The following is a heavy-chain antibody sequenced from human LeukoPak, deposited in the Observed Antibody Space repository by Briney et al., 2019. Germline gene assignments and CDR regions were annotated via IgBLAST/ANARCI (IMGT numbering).Heavy chain of an antibody. J-gene: IGHJ4*02. Sequence: SETLSLTCSVSGGSIRSFYWSWVRQPPGKELEWIGYIYYSGSTKYNPSLKSRVTISVDTSKNQFSLKLSSVTAADTAVYYCARGADSSGYYSIFYFDYWGQGTLVTVSS. CDR1: GGSIRSFY. CDR3: ARGADSSGYYSIFYFDY. CDR2: IYYSGST. D-gene: IGHD3-22*01. V-gene: IGHV4-59*08.